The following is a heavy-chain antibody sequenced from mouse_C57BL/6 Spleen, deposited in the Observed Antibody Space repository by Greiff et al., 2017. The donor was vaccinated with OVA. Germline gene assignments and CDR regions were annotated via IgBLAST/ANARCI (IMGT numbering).Heavy chain of an antibody. V-gene: IGHV1-59*01. D-gene: IGHD3-2*02. CDR2: IDPSDSYT. Sequence: VHLQQPGAELVRPGTSVKLSCKASGYTFTSYWMHWVKQRPGQGLEWIGVIDPSDSYTNYNQKFKGKATLTVDTSSSTAYMQLSSLTSEDSAVYYCARQLRPHYFDYWGQGTTLTVSS. CDR3: ARQLRPHYFDY. J-gene: IGHJ2*01. CDR1: GYTFTSYW.